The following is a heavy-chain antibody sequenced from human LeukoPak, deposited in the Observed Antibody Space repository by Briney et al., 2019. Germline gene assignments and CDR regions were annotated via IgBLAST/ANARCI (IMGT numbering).Heavy chain of an antibody. D-gene: IGHD2-2*01. CDR2: ISGSGGST. CDR1: GFTFNTYA. V-gene: IGHV3-23*01. CDR3: AKNDQYQLLSAFDY. J-gene: IGHJ4*02. Sequence: GGSLRLSCAASGFTFNTYAMGWVRQAPGKGLEWVSSISGSGGSTYYADSVKGRFTISRDNSKNTLYLQMNSLRAEDTAVYYCAKNDQYQLLSAFDYWGQGTLVTVSS.